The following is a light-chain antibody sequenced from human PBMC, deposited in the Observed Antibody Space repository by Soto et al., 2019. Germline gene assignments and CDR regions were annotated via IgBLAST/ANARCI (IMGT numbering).Light chain of an antibody. CDR3: CSHAGSYTYV. V-gene: IGLV2-11*01. CDR1: SSDVGDNKY. CDR2: EVS. J-gene: IGLJ1*01. Sequence: QSALTQPRSVSASPGQSVTISCAGTSSDVGDNKYVSWYQQHPGKAPKVVIYEVSKRPSGAPDRFSGSKSGNTASLTISGLQAEDEADYYCCSHAGSYTYVFGTGTKVTV.